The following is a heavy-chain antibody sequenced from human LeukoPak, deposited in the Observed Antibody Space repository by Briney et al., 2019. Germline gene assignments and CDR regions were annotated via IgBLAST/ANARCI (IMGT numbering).Heavy chain of an antibody. CDR1: GFTFTSYA. CDR2: IDSRGGTT. CDR3: AKESMWTTVTHELDY. Sequence: GGSLRVSCAVSGFTFTSYAMSWVRQAPGKGLEWVASIDSRGGTTYYADSMRGRFTISRDNSKNTLSLQMNSLRVEDTAVYYCAKESMWTTVTHELDYWGQGTLVTVSS. V-gene: IGHV3-23*01. J-gene: IGHJ4*02. D-gene: IGHD4-17*01.